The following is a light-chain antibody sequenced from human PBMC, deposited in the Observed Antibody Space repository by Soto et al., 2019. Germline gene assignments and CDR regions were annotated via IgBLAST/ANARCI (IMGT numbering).Light chain of an antibody. CDR3: QQYNYYRT. CDR1: ESVSSR. CDR2: EAS. Sequence: DIQMTQSPFSLSASVGDRVTITCRASESVSSRLAWYQQTPGKAPKLLISEASSVDSGVPSRFSGSGSGTEFSLTISSRQPDDFATYYCQQYNYYRTFGQGTEVAMK. V-gene: IGKV1-5*03. J-gene: IGKJ1*01.